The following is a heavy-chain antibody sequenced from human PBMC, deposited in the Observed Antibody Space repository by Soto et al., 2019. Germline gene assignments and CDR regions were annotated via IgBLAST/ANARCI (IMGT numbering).Heavy chain of an antibody. CDR3: AKASKGYTGYDLDY. CDR2: LSGSGSST. D-gene: IGHD5-12*01. J-gene: IGHJ4*02. Sequence: EVQLLESGGDLVQPGGSLRLSCAASGFSFGGYAMSWVRQAPGKGLEWVSALSGSGSSTYYSDSVRGRFTISRDNSXNTLYLQMNSLRAEDTAVYFCAKASKGYTGYDLDYWGQGTLVTVSP. V-gene: IGHV3-23*01. CDR1: GFSFGGYA.